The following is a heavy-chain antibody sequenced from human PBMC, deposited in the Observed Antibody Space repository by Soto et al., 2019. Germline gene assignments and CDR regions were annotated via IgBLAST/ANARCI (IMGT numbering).Heavy chain of an antibody. CDR1: GFPFSSFW. Sequence: GGSLRLSCAASGFPFSSFWMHWVRQAPGKGLVWVAHINSDGSITDYGDFVKGRFTISRDNAKSTLYLQMNNLRGEDTAVYYCARPYCSGVSCYSPPDSWGQGTLVTVSS. CDR3: ARPYCSGVSCYSPPDS. D-gene: IGHD2-15*01. V-gene: IGHV3-74*01. J-gene: IGHJ5*01. CDR2: INSDGSIT.